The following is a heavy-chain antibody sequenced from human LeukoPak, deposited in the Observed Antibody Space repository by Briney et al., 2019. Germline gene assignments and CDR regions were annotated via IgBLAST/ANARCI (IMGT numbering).Heavy chain of an antibody. V-gene: IGHV3-23*01. Sequence: GGSLRLSCVGSGFTFRSHAMSWVRQAPEKGLEFVSGIYENGGTTYYADSVKGRFSISRDNSKNTLYLQMDSLRGEDTAVYYCAKDFRIGYSAHFDFWGQGALVTVSS. J-gene: IGHJ4*02. D-gene: IGHD2-21*01. CDR2: IYENGGTT. CDR3: AKDFRIGYSAHFDF. CDR1: GFTFRSHA.